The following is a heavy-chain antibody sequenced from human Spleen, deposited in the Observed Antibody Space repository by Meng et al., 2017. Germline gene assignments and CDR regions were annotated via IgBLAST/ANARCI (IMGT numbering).Heavy chain of an antibody. CDR3: ARGRRSPRYFDWSGDDAFDI. J-gene: IGHJ3*02. CDR2: INAGNGNT. CDR1: GYTFTSYA. Sequence: ASVKVSCKASGYTFTSYAMHWVRQAPGQRLEWMGWINAGNGNTKYSQKFQGRVTMTRDTSISTAYMELSRLRSDDTAVYYCARGRRSPRYFDWSGDDAFDIWGQGTMVTVSS. D-gene: IGHD3-9*01. V-gene: IGHV1-3*01.